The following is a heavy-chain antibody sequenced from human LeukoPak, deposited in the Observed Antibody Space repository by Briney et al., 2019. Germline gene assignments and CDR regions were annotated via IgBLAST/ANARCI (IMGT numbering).Heavy chain of an antibody. CDR1: GASVSSDSYY. Sequence: PSETLSLTCTVSGASVSSDSYYWVWVRQPPGKGLEWTGSINYSGTTFYSSSLKSRITLSMDASKNQFSLRLTSVTAADTAVYYCARLGTYSGNLFDNWGQGTLVTVSS. CDR3: ARLGTYSGNLFDN. D-gene: IGHD1-26*01. V-gene: IGHV4-39*01. J-gene: IGHJ4*02. CDR2: INYSGTT.